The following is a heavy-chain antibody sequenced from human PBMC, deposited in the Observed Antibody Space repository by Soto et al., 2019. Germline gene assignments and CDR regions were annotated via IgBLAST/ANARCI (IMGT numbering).Heavy chain of an antibody. CDR2: IGPESGAT. CDR1: GYTFTGHY. D-gene: IGHD3-22*01. Sequence: ASVKVSCKASGYTFTGHYIHWVRQAPEQGPEWMGEIGPESGATRYAQKFQGRVTMTRDMSITTVYMELNNLSPDDAAVYYCGRGRSGQIVVFYWGQGTPVTVSS. J-gene: IGHJ4*02. CDR3: GRGRSGQIVVFY. V-gene: IGHV1-2*02.